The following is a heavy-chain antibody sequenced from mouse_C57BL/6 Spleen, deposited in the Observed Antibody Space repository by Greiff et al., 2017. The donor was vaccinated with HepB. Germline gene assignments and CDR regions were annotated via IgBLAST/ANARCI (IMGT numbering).Heavy chain of an antibody. CDR2: ISYDGSN. CDR1: GYSITSGYY. V-gene: IGHV3-6*01. CDR3: ASMIYYDYDEDY. Sequence: EVKLLESGPGLVKPSQSLSLTCSVTGYSITSGYYWNWIRQFPGNKLEWMGYISYDGSNNYNPSLKNRISITRDTSKNQFFLKLNSVTTEDTATYYCASMIYYDYDEDYWGQGTTLTVSS. J-gene: IGHJ2*01. D-gene: IGHD2-4*01.